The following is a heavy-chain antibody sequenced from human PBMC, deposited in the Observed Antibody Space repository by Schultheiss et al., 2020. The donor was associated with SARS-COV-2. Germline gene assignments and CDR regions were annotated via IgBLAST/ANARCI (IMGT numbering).Heavy chain of an antibody. CDR2: INPNSGGT. V-gene: IGHV1-2*04. J-gene: IGHJ4*02. CDR3: HCGSGSFDY. Sequence: ASVKVSCKASGGTFSSYAISWVRQAPGQGLEWMGWINPNSGGTNYAQKFQGWVTMTRDTSISTAYMELSRLRSDDTAVYYCHCGSGSFDYWGQGTLVTVSS. CDR1: GGTFSSYA. D-gene: IGHD3-10*01.